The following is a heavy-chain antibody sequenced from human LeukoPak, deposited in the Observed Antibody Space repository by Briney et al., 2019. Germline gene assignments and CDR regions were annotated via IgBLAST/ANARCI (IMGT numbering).Heavy chain of an antibody. J-gene: IGHJ3*02. CDR3: AREEGAFDI. Sequence: SETLSLTCTVSGGSISSYYWSWIRQPPGKGLEWIGYIYYSGSTNYNPSLKSRVTVSVDTSKNQFSLKLSSVTAADTAVYYCAREEGAFDIWGQGTMVTVSS. V-gene: IGHV4-59*01. CDR2: IYYSGST. CDR1: GGSISSYY.